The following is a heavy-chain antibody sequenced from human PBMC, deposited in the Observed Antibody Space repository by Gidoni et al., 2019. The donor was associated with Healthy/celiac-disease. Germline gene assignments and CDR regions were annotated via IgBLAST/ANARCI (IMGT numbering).Heavy chain of an antibody. CDR2: INHSGST. J-gene: IGHJ4*02. D-gene: IGHD3-10*01. Sequence: QVQLQQWGAGLLKPSETLSLTCAVYGGSFSGYYWSWIRQPPGKGLERIGEINHSGSTNYNPSLKSRVTISVDTSKNQFSLKLSPVTAADTAVYYCARGQREYYYGSGRYDYWGQGTLVTVSS. CDR1: GGSFSGYY. CDR3: ARGQREYYYGSGRYDY. V-gene: IGHV4-34*01.